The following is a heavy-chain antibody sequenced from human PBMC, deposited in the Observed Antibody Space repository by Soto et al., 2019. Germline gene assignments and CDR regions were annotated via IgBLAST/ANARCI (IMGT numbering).Heavy chain of an antibody. CDR2: ISSSSTI. J-gene: IGHJ4*02. CDR1: GFIFSTYS. V-gene: IGHV3-48*01. CDR3: VRNIVGPYYFDY. Sequence: GGSLRLSCAASGFIFSTYSMNWVRQGPGKGLEWVSYISSSSTIFYTDSVKGRFTVPRDNSRNTLDLQLNSLRAEDTAVYYCVRNIVGPYYFDYWGQGTPVTVSS. D-gene: IGHD1-26*01.